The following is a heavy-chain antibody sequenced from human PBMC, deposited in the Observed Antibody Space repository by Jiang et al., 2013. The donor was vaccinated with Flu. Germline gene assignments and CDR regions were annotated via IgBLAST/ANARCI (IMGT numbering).Heavy chain of an antibody. CDR2: INPSGGST. CDR1: GYTFTSYY. D-gene: IGHD3-9*01. V-gene: IGHV1-46*03. CDR3: ARGSPLYYDILTGYYHDY. Sequence: VKKPGASVKVSCKASGYTFTSYYMHWVRQAPGQGLEWMGIINPSGGSTSYAQKFQGRVTMTRDTSTSTVYMELSSLRSEDTAVYYCARGSPLYYDILTGYYHDYWGQGNPGHRLL. J-gene: IGHJ4*02.